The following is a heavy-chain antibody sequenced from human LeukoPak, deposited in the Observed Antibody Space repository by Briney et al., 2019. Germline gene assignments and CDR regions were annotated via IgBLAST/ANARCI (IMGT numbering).Heavy chain of an antibody. Sequence: SETLSLTCTVSGGSISSYYWSWIRQPPGRGLEWIGYIYYSGSTNYNPSLKSRVTISVDTSKNQSSLKLSSVTAADTAVYYCARQGVVPAAINYWGQGTLVTVSS. V-gene: IGHV4-59*08. D-gene: IGHD2-2*02. CDR3: ARQGVVPAAINY. CDR2: IYYSGST. J-gene: IGHJ4*02. CDR1: GGSISSYY.